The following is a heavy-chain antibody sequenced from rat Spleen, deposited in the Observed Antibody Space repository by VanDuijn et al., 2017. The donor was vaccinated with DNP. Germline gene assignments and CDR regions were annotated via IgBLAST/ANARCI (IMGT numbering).Heavy chain of an antibody. CDR3: TTFDYGIF. D-gene: IGHD1-11*01. CDR1: GFTFSAYY. V-gene: IGHV5-27*01. J-gene: IGHJ1*01. Sequence: EVQLVESGGGLVQPGRSLKLSCAASGFTFSAYYMAWVRQAPAKGLEWVAYIGSPAYAPYYTDSVKGRFAISRDNAKSTLYLQMDSLRSEDTATYYCTTFDYGIFWGPGTMVTVSS. CDR2: IGSPAYAP.